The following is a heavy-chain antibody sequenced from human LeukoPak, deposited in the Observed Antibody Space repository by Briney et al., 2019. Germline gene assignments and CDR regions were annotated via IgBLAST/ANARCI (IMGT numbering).Heavy chain of an antibody. V-gene: IGHV3-30*18. Sequence: GRSLRPSRAASLFTLNNYGMHCVRQAHGTGLGWEAAISSYESDKHYADSLKARFTVSRDTFKDTLYLQVNSLRAEDTAVYYCAKGEGRGCYYCHYLDVWGKGTTVTVSS. CDR3: AKGEGRGCYYCHYLDV. CDR2: ISSYESDK. J-gene: IGHJ6*03. D-gene: IGHD1-26*01. CDR1: LFTLNNYG.